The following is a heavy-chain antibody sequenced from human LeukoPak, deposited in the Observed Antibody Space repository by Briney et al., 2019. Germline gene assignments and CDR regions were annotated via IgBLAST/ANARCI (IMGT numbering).Heavy chain of an antibody. CDR1: GFTFSSYA. CDR3: ARDQSDFWSIGYYYMDV. J-gene: IGHJ6*03. D-gene: IGHD3-3*01. V-gene: IGHV3-23*01. CDR2: ISGSGGST. Sequence: GGSLRLSCAASGFTFSSYAMSWVRQAPGKGLEWVSGISGSGGSTYYADSVKGRFTISRDNSKNTLYLQMNSLRAEDTAVYYCARDQSDFWSIGYYYMDVWGKGTTVTVSS.